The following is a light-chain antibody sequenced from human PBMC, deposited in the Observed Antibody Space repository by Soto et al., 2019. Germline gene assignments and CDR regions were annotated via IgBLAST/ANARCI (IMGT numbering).Light chain of an antibody. V-gene: IGKV3D-15*01. CDR2: DIF. Sequence: EIVVTQSLATDPECAGEGESVYRRASQSVGSDLAWYQQKPGQAPRLVIYDIFTRATGVPTRISGSGAGTEFTLTISRLEPEDFAVLHFQQYGSSPLITFGQGTRVDIK. CDR3: QQYGSSPLIT. J-gene: IGKJ5*01. CDR1: QSVGSD.